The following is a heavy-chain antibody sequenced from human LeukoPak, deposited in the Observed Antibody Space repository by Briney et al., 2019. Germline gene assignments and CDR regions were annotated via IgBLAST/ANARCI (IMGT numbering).Heavy chain of an antibody. CDR1: GGSFSGYY. Sequence: SETLSLTCAVYGGSFSGYYWSWIRQSPGKGLEWTGEIDHSGSTNYNPYLQSRVTISLDTSKNQFSLKLSSVTAADTAVYYCTRAPYLSSGSWGQGILVAVSS. CDR3: TRAPYLSSGS. V-gene: IGHV4-34*01. J-gene: IGHJ3*01. D-gene: IGHD3-22*01. CDR2: IDHSGST.